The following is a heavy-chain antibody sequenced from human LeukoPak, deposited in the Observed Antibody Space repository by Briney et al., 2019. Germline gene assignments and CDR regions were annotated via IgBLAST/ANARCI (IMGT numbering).Heavy chain of an antibody. CDR1: GYTFIGYD. V-gene: IGHV1-8*01. CDR3: ARALRMMTAVYSWFDP. D-gene: IGHD5/OR15-5a*01. CDR2: VNPNSGDT. Sequence: GASVKVSCKASGYTFIGYDIHWVRQATGQGLEWLGWVNPNSGDTGYAQKFQGRVTMTRDTSINTAYMELSSLRPEDKAVYYCARALRMMTAVYSWFDPWGQGTLVTVSS. J-gene: IGHJ5*02.